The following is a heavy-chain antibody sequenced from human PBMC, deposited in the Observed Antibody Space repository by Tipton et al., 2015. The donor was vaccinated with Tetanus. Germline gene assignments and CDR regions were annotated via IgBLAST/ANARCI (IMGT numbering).Heavy chain of an antibody. CDR2: IYYSGST. V-gene: IGHV4-59*01. D-gene: IGHD3-3*01. CDR3: ARGGSLEFRAPFDY. Sequence: TLSLTCTVSGGSISSYYWSWIRQPPGKGLEWIGYIYYSGSTNHNPSLKSRVTISVDTSKNQFSLKLSSVTAADTAVYYCARGGSLEFRAPFDYWGQGTLVTVSS. CDR1: GGSISSYY. J-gene: IGHJ4*02.